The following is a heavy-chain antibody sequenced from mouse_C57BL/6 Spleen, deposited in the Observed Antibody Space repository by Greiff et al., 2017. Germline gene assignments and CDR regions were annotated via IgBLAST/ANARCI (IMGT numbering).Heavy chain of an antibody. CDR1: GYSFTGYY. D-gene: IGHD4-1*01. CDR3: ARDWADY. V-gene: IGHV1-42*01. Sequence: VQLKESGPELVKPGASVKISCKASGYSFTGYYMNWVKQSPEKSLEWIGEINPSTGGTTYNQKFKAKATLTVDKSSSTAYMQLSSLTSEDSAVYFCARDWADYWGQGTTLTVSS. J-gene: IGHJ2*01. CDR2: INPSTGGT.